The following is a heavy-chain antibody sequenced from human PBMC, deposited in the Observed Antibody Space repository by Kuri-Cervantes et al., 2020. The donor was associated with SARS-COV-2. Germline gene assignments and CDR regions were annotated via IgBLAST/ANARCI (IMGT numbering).Heavy chain of an antibody. CDR3: AKDPAPDCSTRSCSIDY. J-gene: IGHJ4*02. D-gene: IGHD2-15*01. Sequence: GGSLRLSCAASGFTFSTYSMNWVRQAPGKGLEWVSYISSSSSTIHYADSVKGRFTISRDNSNDTLYLQMNSLTYEDTALYYCAKDPAPDCSTRSCSIDYWGQGTQVTVSS. CDR1: GFTFSTYS. CDR2: ISSSSSTI. V-gene: IGHV3-48*02.